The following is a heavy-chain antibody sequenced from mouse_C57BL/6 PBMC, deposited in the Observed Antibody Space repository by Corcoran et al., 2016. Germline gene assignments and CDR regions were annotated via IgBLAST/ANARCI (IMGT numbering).Heavy chain of an antibody. D-gene: IGHD1-1*01. V-gene: IGHV9-3*01. J-gene: IGHJ2*01. CDR2: INTYTGVP. CDR1: GYTFTTYG. Sequence: QIQLVQSGPELKKPGETVKISCKASGYTFTTYGMSWVKQAPGKGLKWMGWINTYTGVPTYADDFKGRFAFSFETSASTAYLQINNLKNEDTATYFCAITTVVAMETGFDYWGQGTTLTVSS. CDR3: AITTVVAMETGFDY.